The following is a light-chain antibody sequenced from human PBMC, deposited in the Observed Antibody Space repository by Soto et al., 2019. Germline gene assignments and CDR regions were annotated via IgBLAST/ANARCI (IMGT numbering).Light chain of an antibody. CDR1: TSDVGGYNL. J-gene: IGLJ1*01. CDR3: CSYATSSFV. CDR2: EVS. Sequence: QSALTQPASVSGSPGQSITISCSRTTSDVGGYNLVSWYQQHPDKAPKLLIYEVSQRPSGVSSRFSGSKSGNTATLTISGVQPEDEADYFCCSYATSSFVFGTGTKVTVL. V-gene: IGLV2-23*02.